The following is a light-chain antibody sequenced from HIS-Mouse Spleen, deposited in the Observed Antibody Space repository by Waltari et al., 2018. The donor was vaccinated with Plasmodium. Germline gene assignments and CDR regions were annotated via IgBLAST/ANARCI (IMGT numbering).Light chain of an antibody. Sequence: DIQMTQSPSTLSASVGDSVTITGRASPSISSRLAWYQQKPGKAPKLLIYKASSIESGVPSRVSGSGSGTEFTLTISSLQPDEFATYCCQQYNSYSLTFGQGTKVEIK. V-gene: IGKV1-5*03. CDR1: PSISSR. CDR2: KAS. J-gene: IGKJ1*01. CDR3: QQYNSYSLT.